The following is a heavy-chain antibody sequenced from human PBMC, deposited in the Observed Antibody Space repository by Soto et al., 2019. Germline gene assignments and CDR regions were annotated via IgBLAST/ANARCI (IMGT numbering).Heavy chain of an antibody. V-gene: IGHV3-30-3*01. D-gene: IGHD5-18*01. CDR2: ISYDGSNK. CDR3: ASAMVTFFSLDY. J-gene: IGHJ4*02. Sequence: GGSLRLSCAASGFTFSSYAMHWVRQAPGKGLEWVAVISYDGSNKYYADSVKGRFTISRDNSKNTLYLQMNSLRAEDTAVYYCASAMVTFFSLDYWGQGTLVTVSS. CDR1: GFTFSSYA.